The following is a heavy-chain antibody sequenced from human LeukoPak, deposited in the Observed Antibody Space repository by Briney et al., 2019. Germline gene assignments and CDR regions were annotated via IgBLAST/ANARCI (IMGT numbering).Heavy chain of an antibody. J-gene: IGHJ4*02. CDR2: INHSGST. D-gene: IGHD3-10*01. CDR1: GGSFSGYY. V-gene: IGHV4-34*01. Sequence: PSETLSLTCAVYGGSFSGYYWSWIRQPPGKGLEWIGEINHSGSTNYNPSLKSRVTISVDTSKNQFSLKLSSVTAAGTAVYYCARRRGFGELFLRHKYYFDYWGQGTLVTVSS. CDR3: ARRRGFGELFLRHKYYFDY.